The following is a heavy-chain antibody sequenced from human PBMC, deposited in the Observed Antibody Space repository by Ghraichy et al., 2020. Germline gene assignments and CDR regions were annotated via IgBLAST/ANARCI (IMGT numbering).Heavy chain of an antibody. Sequence: SETLSLTCTVSGGSVSGSAYYWAWFRHSPGKGLEWIGSIYPSGSRYYNPSLKSRITISATKSKNQFSLKLNSVTAADTAIYYCARRGNVMPVDAFDIWGQGTMVPVSS. CDR2: IYPSGSR. D-gene: IGHD2-2*01. J-gene: IGHJ3*02. CDR3: ARRGNVMPVDAFDI. CDR1: GGSVSGSAYY. V-gene: IGHV4-39*01.